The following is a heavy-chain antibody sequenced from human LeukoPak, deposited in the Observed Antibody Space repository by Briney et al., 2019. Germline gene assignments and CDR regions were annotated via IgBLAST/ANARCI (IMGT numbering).Heavy chain of an antibody. CDR2: ISGGSSYI. CDR1: GFSLSSYT. V-gene: IGHV3-21*01. D-gene: IGHD3-22*01. J-gene: IGHJ4*02. CDR3: ATTDYYDSSGTLDY. Sequence: KPGGSLRLSCAASGFSLSSYTMNWVRQAPGKGLEWVSSISGGSSYIYYADSVKGRFTISRDNAKKSLYLQMNSLRADDTAVYYCATTDYYDSSGTLDYWGRGTLVTVSS.